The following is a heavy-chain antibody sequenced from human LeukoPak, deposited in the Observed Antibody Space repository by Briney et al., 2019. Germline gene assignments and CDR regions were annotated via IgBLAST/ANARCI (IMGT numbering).Heavy chain of an antibody. J-gene: IGHJ5*02. D-gene: IGHD6-13*01. Sequence: SETLSLTCAVSGDSINSFYWSWIRQPPGKGLEWIGYVFHTGDTNYNPSLKSRVTISVDTSKNQFSLKLSSVTAADTAVYYCARHLDPSSSSGFDPWGQGTLVTVSS. V-gene: IGHV4-59*08. CDR1: GDSINSFY. CDR3: ARHLDPSSSSGFDP. CDR2: VFHTGDT.